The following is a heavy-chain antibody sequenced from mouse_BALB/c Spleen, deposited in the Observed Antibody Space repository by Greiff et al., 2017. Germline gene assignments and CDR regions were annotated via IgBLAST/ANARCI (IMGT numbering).Heavy chain of an antibody. D-gene: IGHD4-1*01. Sequence: QVQLQQPGAELVKPGASVKLSCKASGYTFTSYWMHSVKQRPGQGLEWIGEINPSNGRTNYNEKFKSKATLTVDKSSSTAYMQLSSLTSEDSAVYYCARGNWDWAMDYWGQGTSVTVSS. CDR1: GYTFTSYW. J-gene: IGHJ4*01. CDR3: ARGNWDWAMDY. CDR2: INPSNGRT. V-gene: IGHV1S81*02.